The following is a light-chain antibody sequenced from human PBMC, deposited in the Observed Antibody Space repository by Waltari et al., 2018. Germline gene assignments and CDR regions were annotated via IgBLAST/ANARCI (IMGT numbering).Light chain of an antibody. J-gene: IGLJ3*02. Sequence: QSALTQPASVSGSPGQSIPISCTGTRSDVGGYNYVSWYQQHPGKAPKLIIYDVSDRPSGVSNRFSGSKSGNTASLTVSGLQAEDEADYFCSSYTGSNTWVFGGGTKLTVL. V-gene: IGLV2-14*03. CDR2: DVS. CDR3: SSYTGSNTWV. CDR1: RSDVGGYNY.